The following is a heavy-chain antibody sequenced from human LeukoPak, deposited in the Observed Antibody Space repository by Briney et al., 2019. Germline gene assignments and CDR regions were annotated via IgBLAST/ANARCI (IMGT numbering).Heavy chain of an antibody. V-gene: IGHV3-30*02. Sequence: GGSLRLSCAASGFTFSSYGMHWVRQAPGKGLEWVAFIRYDGSNKYFADSVKGRFTISRDNSKNTLYLQMNSLRAEDTAVYYCARDWVDTAIPLSYYGMDVWGQGTTVTVSS. CDR2: IRYDGSNK. CDR3: ARDWVDTAIPLSYYGMDV. J-gene: IGHJ6*02. CDR1: GFTFSSYG. D-gene: IGHD5-18*01.